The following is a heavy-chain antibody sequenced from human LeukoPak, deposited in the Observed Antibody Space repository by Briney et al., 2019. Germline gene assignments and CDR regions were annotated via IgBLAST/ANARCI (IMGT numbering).Heavy chain of an antibody. CDR3: ASSKYLVGFDY. Sequence: SETLSLTCAVYGGSFSGYYWSWIRQPPGKGLEWIGEINHSGSTNYNPSLKSRVTISVDTSKNQFSLKLSSVTAADTAVYYCASSKYLVGFDYWGQGTLVTVSS. J-gene: IGHJ4*02. CDR2: INHSGST. D-gene: IGHD2-2*01. V-gene: IGHV4-34*01. CDR1: GGSFSGYY.